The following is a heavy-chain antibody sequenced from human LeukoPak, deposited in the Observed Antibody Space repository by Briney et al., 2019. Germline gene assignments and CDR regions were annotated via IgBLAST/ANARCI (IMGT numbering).Heavy chain of an antibody. J-gene: IGHJ6*03. V-gene: IGHV1-69*01. CDR2: IIPIFGTA. Sequence: GSSVKVSCKVSGGTFSSYAISWVRQAPGQGLEWMGGIIPIFGTANYAQKFQGRVTITADESTSTAYMELSSLRSEDTAVYYCASSEDQTIFGVVTHYYYYYMDVWGKGTTVTVSS. D-gene: IGHD3-3*01. CDR3: ASSEDQTIFGVVTHYYYYYMDV. CDR1: GGTFSSYA.